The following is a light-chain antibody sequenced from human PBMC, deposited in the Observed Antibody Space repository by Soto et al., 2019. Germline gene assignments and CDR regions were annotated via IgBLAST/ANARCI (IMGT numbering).Light chain of an antibody. V-gene: IGLV1-36*01. CDR3: AIWDDSVDGWV. CDR2: YDD. CDR1: NVGNKP. Sequence: QSVLTQPPSVSEAPGQSVTISCSGSNVGNKPVNWYQQLPGKAPKLLLYYDDMLSSGVSDRFSGSKSGTSASLAISGLQNDDEGDYYCAIWDDSVDGWVFGGGTKLTVL. J-gene: IGLJ3*02.